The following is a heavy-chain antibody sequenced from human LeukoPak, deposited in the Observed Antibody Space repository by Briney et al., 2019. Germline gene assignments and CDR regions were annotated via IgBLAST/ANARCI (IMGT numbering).Heavy chain of an antibody. J-gene: IGHJ4*02. D-gene: IGHD6-19*01. Sequence: GGSLRLSCAASGFTFSSYWMSWVRQAPGKGLEWVANIKQDGSEKYYVDSVKGRFTISRDNAKNSLYVQMNSLRVEDTAVYYCAILAVAGGFEVDWGQGTLVTVSS. V-gene: IGHV3-7*01. CDR1: GFTFSSYW. CDR3: AILAVAGGFEVD. CDR2: IKQDGSEK.